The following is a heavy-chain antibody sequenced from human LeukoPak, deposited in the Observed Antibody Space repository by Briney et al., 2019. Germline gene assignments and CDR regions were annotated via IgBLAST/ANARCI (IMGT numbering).Heavy chain of an antibody. CDR1: GFTFSSYA. Sequence: PGGSLRLSCSASGFTFSSYAMHWVRQAPGKGLEYVSAISSNGGSTYYADSVKGRFTISRDNSENTLYLQMSSLRAEDTAVCYCVKDRAQVRGVFFDYWGQGTLVTVSS. CDR2: ISSNGGST. V-gene: IGHV3-64D*06. D-gene: IGHD3-10*01. J-gene: IGHJ4*02. CDR3: VKDRAQVRGVFFDY.